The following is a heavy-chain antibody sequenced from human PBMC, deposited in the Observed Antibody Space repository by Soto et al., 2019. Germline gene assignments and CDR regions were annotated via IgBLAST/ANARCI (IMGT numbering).Heavy chain of an antibody. CDR1: GVSVSSYT. Sequence: SETLSLTCLVSGVSVSSYTWSWVRQPANKGLEWIGRVFSSVSATYSPSLKSRVRTSMDTPENRISLKLDSVTAADAGVYYCTRDGMTTGDTWGPGTLVTVSS. J-gene: IGHJ4*02. D-gene: IGHD2-21*02. CDR2: VFSSVSA. V-gene: IGHV4-4*07. CDR3: TRDGMTTGDT.